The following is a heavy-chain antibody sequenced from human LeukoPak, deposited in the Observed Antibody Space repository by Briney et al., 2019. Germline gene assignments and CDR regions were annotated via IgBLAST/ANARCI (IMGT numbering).Heavy chain of an antibody. CDR2: ISVYSGST. J-gene: IGHJ4*02. Sequence: ASVKVSCKTSGYTFATYSIKWVRQAPGQGLEWMGWISVYSGSTNYAQKLQGRVTMTTDTSTTTAYMELRSLKSDDTAVYYCARGHSSGRDYYFDTWGQGTLVTVSS. D-gene: IGHD6-19*01. CDR1: GYTFATYS. V-gene: IGHV1-18*01. CDR3: ARGHSSGRDYYFDT.